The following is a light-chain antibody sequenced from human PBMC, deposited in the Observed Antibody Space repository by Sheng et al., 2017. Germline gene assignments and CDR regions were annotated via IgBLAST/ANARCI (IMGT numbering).Light chain of an antibody. CDR2: NVS. V-gene: IGLV2-23*02. Sequence: SALTQPASVSGSPGQSITISCTGTSSDVGNYILVSWYQQYPGKAPKLMIYNVSERPSGVSNRFSGSKSGNTASLTISRLQAEDEADYYCCSYAGSSTLVFGGGTKLTVL. CDR1: SSDVGNYIL. CDR3: CSYAGSSTLV. J-gene: IGLJ3*02.